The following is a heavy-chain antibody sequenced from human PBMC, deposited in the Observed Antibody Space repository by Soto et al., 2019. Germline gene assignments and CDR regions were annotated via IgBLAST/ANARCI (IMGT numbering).Heavy chain of an antibody. CDR2: INAYNGNT. D-gene: IGHD5-18*01. CDR1: GNTFNSYG. CDR3: ARVPYKYRYRNYYYYYGMDV. V-gene: IGHV1-18*01. Sequence: QVQLVQSGAEVKKPGASVKVSCKASGNTFNSYGISWVRQAPGQGLEWMGWINAYNGNTNYAQNLQGRVIMTTDTYTSTGYMELRSLRSDDTAVYYCARVPYKYRYRNYYYYYGMDVWGQGTTVTVSS. J-gene: IGHJ6*02.